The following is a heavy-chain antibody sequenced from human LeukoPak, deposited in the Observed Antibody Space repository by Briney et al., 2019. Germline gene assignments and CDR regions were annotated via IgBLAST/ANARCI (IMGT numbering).Heavy chain of an antibody. Sequence: PSQTLSLTCAVSGGSINSDSWSWIRQPPGKGLEWIGYIYYSGSTNYNPSLKSRVTISVDTSKNQFSLKLSSVTAADTAVYYCARTGGTVTTRTFDYWGQGTLVTVSS. D-gene: IGHD4-17*01. CDR3: ARTGGTVTTRTFDY. J-gene: IGHJ4*02. CDR2: IYYSGST. CDR1: GGSINSDS. V-gene: IGHV4-59*08.